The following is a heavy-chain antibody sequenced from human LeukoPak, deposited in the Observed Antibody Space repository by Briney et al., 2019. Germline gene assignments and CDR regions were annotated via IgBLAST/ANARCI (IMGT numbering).Heavy chain of an antibody. CDR3: ARDRRQGSGSYSALLGY. J-gene: IGHJ4*02. CDR1: GFTFSDYY. D-gene: IGHD3-10*01. Sequence: GGSLRLSCAASGFTFSDYYMSWIRQAPGKGLEWVSYISSRGSTIYYADSVKGRFTISRDNAKNSLYLQMNSLRAEDTAVYYCARDRRQGSGSYSALLGYWGQGTLVTVSS. CDR2: ISSRGSTI. V-gene: IGHV3-11*04.